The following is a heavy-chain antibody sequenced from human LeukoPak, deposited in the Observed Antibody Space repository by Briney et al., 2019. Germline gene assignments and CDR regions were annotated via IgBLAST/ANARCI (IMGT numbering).Heavy chain of an antibody. V-gene: IGHV4-31*03. CDR2: IYYSGST. CDR3: ARDGIDGDYD. Sequence: SQTLSLTCTVSGGSISSGGYYWSWIRQHLGKGLEWIGYIYYSGSTYYNPSLKSRVTISVDTSKNQFSLKLSSVTAADTAVYYCARDGIDGDYDWGQGTLVTVSS. CDR1: GGSISSGGYY. J-gene: IGHJ4*02. D-gene: IGHD4-17*01.